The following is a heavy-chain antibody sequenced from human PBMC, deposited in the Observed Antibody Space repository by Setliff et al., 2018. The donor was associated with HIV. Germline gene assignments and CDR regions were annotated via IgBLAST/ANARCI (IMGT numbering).Heavy chain of an antibody. CDR1: GGFFSGYY. CDR2: INRSGST. CDR3: ASHERGNSYGLVY. Sequence: PSETLSLTCAVYGGFFSGYYWSWIRQSPGKGLEWIGEINRSGSTYYNPSLKSRVTISVDRSKNQFSLNLSSVTAADTAVYYCASHERGNSYGLVYWGQGMLVTVSS. V-gene: IGHV4-34*01. J-gene: IGHJ4*02. D-gene: IGHD5-18*01.